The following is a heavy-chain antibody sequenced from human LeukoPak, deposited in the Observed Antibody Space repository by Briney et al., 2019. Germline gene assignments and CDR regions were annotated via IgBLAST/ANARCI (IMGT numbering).Heavy chain of an antibody. V-gene: IGHV5-51*01. Sequence: GESLKISCKGSGYSFTSYRIGWVRQMPGKGLEWMGIIYPGDSDTRYSPSFQGQVTISADKSISTAYLQWSSLKASDTAMYYCARQGFSGYSSSWYEIWGQGTLVTVSS. D-gene: IGHD6-13*01. J-gene: IGHJ4*02. CDR3: ARQGFSGYSSSWYEI. CDR2: IYPGDSDT. CDR1: GYSFTSYR.